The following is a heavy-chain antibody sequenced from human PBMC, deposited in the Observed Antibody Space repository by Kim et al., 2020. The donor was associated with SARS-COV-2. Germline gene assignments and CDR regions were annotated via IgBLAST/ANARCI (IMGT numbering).Heavy chain of an antibody. Sequence: GGSLRLSCAASGFTFDDYTMHWVRQGPGKGLEWVSLISWDGSSTYYADSVKGRFTISRDNSKNSLYLQMNSLRTEDTALYYCAKDRLIGYGSGSYNGGFDYWGQGTLVTVSS. J-gene: IGHJ4*02. CDR1: GFTFDDYT. D-gene: IGHD3-10*01. CDR3: AKDRLIGYGSGSYNGGFDY. V-gene: IGHV3-43*01. CDR2: ISWDGSST.